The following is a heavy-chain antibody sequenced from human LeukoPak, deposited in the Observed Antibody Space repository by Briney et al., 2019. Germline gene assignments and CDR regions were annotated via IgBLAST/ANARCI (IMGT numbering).Heavy chain of an antibody. J-gene: IGHJ6*03. CDR2: IYYSGST. D-gene: IGHD4-11*01. V-gene: IGHV4-31*03. CDR3: ARFRADYSNWLNYYYYMDV. Sequence: SQTLSLTYTVSGGSISSGGYYWSWIRQHPGKGLEWIGYIYYSGSTYYNPSLKSRVTISVDTSKNQFSLKLSSVTAADTDVYYCARFRADYSNWLNYYYYMDVWGKGTTVTVSS. CDR1: GGSISSGGYY.